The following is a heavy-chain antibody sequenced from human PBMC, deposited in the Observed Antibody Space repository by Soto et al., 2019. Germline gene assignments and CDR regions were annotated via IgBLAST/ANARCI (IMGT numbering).Heavy chain of an antibody. Sequence: SCPTLVNPTQTLTLTCSFSGFSLSATGVGVGWVRQPRGKALEFLALIYWDDDQKFRPLLRNRLTITKDTSKNEVVLTMTNMDSVDSGTYYCVHTPNYRLGGLHYWGRGTLVTVSS. J-gene: IGHJ4*02. CDR3: VHTPNYRLGGLHY. CDR1: GFSLSATGVG. D-gene: IGHD2-15*01. CDR2: IYWDDDQ. V-gene: IGHV2-5*02.